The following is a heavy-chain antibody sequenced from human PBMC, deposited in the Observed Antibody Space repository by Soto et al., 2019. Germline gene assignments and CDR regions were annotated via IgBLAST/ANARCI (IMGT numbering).Heavy chain of an antibody. CDR1: GDSVSSNTAS. V-gene: IGHV6-1*01. CDR3: VRDRYSSSGWFDP. D-gene: IGHD3-10*01. CDR2: TYYRSRFFS. Sequence: SQTLSLTCAISGDSVSSNTASWNWIRQSPSGGLEWLGRTYYRSRFFSDYAESVKSRIIINPDTSKNQFSLQLKSVTPEDTAVYYCVRDRYSSSGWFDPWGQGTPVTVSS. J-gene: IGHJ5*02.